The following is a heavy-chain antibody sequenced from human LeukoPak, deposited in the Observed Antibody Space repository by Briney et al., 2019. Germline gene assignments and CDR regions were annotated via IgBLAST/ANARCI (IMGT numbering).Heavy chain of an antibody. Sequence: SETLSLTCTVSGGSISSRGYYWGWIRQPPGKGLEWIGSIDYSGTTYYNPSLKSRVTISRDTSKNQFSLNLRSVTAADTAVYYCARNLPWELRLPLFDYWGQGTLVTVSS. J-gene: IGHJ4*02. CDR1: GGSISSRGYY. V-gene: IGHV4-39*07. CDR3: ARNLPWELRLPLFDY. CDR2: IDYSGTT. D-gene: IGHD1-26*01.